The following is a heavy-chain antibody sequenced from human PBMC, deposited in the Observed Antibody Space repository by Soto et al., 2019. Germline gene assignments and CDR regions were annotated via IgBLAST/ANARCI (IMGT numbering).Heavy chain of an antibody. V-gene: IGHV4-31*03. Sequence: PSDTLSLTCTVSGGSISSGGYYWSWIRQHPGKGLEWIGYIYYSGSTYYNPSLKSRVTISVDTSKNQFSLKLSSVTAADTAVYYCARSFRTAYFDYWGQGXLVTVYS. J-gene: IGHJ4*02. CDR2: IYYSGST. D-gene: IGHD4-17*01. CDR3: ARSFRTAYFDY. CDR1: GGSISSGGYY.